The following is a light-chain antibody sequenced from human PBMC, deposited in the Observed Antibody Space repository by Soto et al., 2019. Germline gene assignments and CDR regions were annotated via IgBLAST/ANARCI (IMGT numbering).Light chain of an antibody. J-gene: IGKJ1*01. Sequence: EIVLTQSPGTLSLSPGERATLSCRASQSVSSSYLAWYQQKPGQAPRLLIYGASSRATGIPDRFSGSGSGKDFTLTISRREPEDFEVYYCQQYGSSPWTFGQGTKLEIK. CDR3: QQYGSSPWT. CDR1: QSVSSSY. CDR2: GAS. V-gene: IGKV3-20*01.